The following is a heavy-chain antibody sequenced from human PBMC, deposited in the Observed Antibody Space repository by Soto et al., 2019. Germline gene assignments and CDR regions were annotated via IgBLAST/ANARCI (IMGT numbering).Heavy chain of an antibody. V-gene: IGHV1-18*01. D-gene: IGHD2-2*01. CDR3: ARGRYCSSTSCSLDY. CDR1: GYTFTSYG. J-gene: IGHJ4*02. Sequence: GASVKVSCKASGYTFTSYGISWVRQAPGQGLEWMGWIRAYNGNTNYAQTLQGRVTMTTDTSTSTAYMELRSLRSDDTSVYYCARGRYCSSTSCSLDYWGQGTLVTVSS. CDR2: IRAYNGNT.